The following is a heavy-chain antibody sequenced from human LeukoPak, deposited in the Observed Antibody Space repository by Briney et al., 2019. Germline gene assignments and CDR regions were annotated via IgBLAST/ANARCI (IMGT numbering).Heavy chain of an antibody. V-gene: IGHV4-30-2*01. D-gene: IGHD5-12*01. CDR2: IYHSGKA. CDR1: GAFISSGGFY. Sequence: SETLSLTCTVSGAFISSGGFYWSWLRQPPGKGLEWIGYIYHSGKAYYNPSLESRVTISVDRSKNHFSLNLNSVTAADTSVYYCARQSQYSGYQAPDYWGQGTLVTVSS. J-gene: IGHJ4*02. CDR3: ARQSQYSGYQAPDY.